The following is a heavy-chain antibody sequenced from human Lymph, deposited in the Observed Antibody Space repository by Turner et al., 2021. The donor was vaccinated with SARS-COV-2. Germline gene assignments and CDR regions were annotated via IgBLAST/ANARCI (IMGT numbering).Heavy chain of an antibody. CDR1: GYSFPTYW. D-gene: IGHD5-12*01. J-gene: IGHJ4*02. V-gene: IGHV5-51*01. CDR3: ARLPIARGYSGYDFYYFDY. CDR2: IYPGDSDT. Sequence: EVQLVQSGAEVKKPGASLKISCQGSGYSFPTYWIGRVRQMPGKGLEWMGIIYPGDSDTRDSPSFQGQVTISADKSISTAYLQWSSLKASDTAMYYCARLPIARGYSGYDFYYFDYWGQGTLVTVSS.